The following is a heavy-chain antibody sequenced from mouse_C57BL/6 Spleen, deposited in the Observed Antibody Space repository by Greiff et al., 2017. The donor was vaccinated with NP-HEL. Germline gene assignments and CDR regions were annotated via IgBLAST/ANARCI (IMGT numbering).Heavy chain of an antibody. CDR2: INPYNGGT. Sequence: EVQLQQSGPVLVKPGASVKMSCKASGYTFTDYYMNWVKQSHGKSLEWIGVINPYNGGTSYNQKFKGKATLTVDKSSSTAYMELNSLTSEDSAVYYCARETYDYDYYWGKGTTLTVSS. CDR1: GYTFTDYY. J-gene: IGHJ2*01. CDR3: ARETYDYDYY. D-gene: IGHD2-4*01. V-gene: IGHV1-19*01.